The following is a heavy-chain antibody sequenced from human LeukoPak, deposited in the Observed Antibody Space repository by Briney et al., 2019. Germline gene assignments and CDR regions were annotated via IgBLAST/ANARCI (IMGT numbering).Heavy chain of an antibody. J-gene: IGHJ4*02. CDR1: GGSISSGGYY. V-gene: IGHV4-39*07. CDR2: IYYSGST. Sequence: SQTLSLTCTVSGGSISSGGYYWGWIRQPPGKGLEWIGSIYYSGSTYYNPSLKSRVTISVDTSKNQFSLKLSSVTAADTAVYYCARAWFGELLGWGQGTLVTVSS. D-gene: IGHD3-10*01. CDR3: ARAWFGELLG.